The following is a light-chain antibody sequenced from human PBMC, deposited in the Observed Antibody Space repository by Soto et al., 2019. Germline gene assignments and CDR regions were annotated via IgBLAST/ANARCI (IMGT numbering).Light chain of an antibody. J-gene: IGLJ3*02. Sequence: QSMLTQPPSASGTPGQRVPISCSGSSSNIGTNTVNWYQQLPGTAPKLLIYSNDQRPSGVPDRFSGSKSGTSASLAISGLQSEDEADYYCAAWDDSLNGWVFGGGTKVTVL. CDR1: SSNIGTNT. CDR3: AAWDDSLNGWV. V-gene: IGLV1-44*01. CDR2: SND.